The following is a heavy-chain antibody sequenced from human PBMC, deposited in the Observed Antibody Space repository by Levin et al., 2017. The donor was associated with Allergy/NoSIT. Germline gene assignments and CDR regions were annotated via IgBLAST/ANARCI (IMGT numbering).Heavy chain of an antibody. CDR1: GLIFSNYG. CDR2: ISSDGSYK. V-gene: IGHV3-30*18. CDR3: AKRGHYNDYRSKSTPFDY. Sequence: GESLKISCAASGLIFSNYGMHWVRQAPGKGLEWVAVISSDGSYKYYSDAVKGRFTISRDNSKNTVYLQMNSLRADDAAVYYCAKRGHYNDYRSKSTPFDYWGQGTLVTVSS. J-gene: IGHJ4*02. D-gene: IGHD4-11*01.